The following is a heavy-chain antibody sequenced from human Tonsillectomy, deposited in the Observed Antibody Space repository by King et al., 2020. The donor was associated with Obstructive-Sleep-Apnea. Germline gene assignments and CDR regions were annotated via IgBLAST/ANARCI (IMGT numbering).Heavy chain of an antibody. Sequence: VQLVQSGAEVKKPGASVRVSCKVSGYTLSDLSIHWVRQAPGKGLEWMGGFDPEDGEINYAQKFQGRVTMTEDTSTATAFMELNSLRSEDTAVYFCAVDGTTAKEVGLDFWGQGTTVTVSS. CDR3: AVDGTTAKEVGLDF. CDR1: GYTLSDLS. CDR2: FDPEDGEI. D-gene: IGHD4-11*01. J-gene: IGHJ6*02. V-gene: IGHV1-24*01.